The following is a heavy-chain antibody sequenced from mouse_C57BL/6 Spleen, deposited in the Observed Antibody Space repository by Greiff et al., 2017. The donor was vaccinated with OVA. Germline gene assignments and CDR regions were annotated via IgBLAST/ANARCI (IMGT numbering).Heavy chain of an antibody. V-gene: IGHV1-4*01. CDR1: GYTFTSYT. CDR2: INPSSGYT. D-gene: IGHD3-3*01. J-gene: IGHJ2*01. CDR3: ASGDPLY. Sequence: QVQLQQSGAELARPGASVKMSCKASGYTFTSYTMHWVKQRPGKGLEWIGYINPSSGYTKYNQKFKDKATLTADKSSRTAYMQLSSLTSEYSAFYYCASGDPLYWGQGTTLTVSS.